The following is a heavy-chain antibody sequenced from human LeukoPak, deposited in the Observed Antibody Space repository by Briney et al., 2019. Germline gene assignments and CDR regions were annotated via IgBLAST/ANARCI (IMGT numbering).Heavy chain of an antibody. CDR1: ADSITSGY. CDR2: IYGIENT. Sequence: ASETLSLTCSISADSITSGYWSWIRQPPGKGLEWIGYIYGIENTDYNLSLKSRVTISLDTSKNQLSLNLTAVTAADTAVYYCAGRGQRYFRDWGQGTLVTVSS. V-gene: IGHV4-59*08. J-gene: IGHJ1*01. CDR3: AGRGQRYFRD.